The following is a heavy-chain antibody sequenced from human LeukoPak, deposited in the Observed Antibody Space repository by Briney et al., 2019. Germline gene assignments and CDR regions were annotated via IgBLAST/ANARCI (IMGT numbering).Heavy chain of an antibody. CDR3: GRGILRYSSGGYPGY. Sequence: GASLRVSCTASGYTFTGYYMHWVRQAPGQGLEWMSCINPNGGGTNYAQKFQSSVTMTRDTSISTAYMELSRLRSDDTAVYYCGRGILRYSSGGYPGYWGQGTLVTVSS. J-gene: IGHJ4*02. V-gene: IGHV1-2*02. CDR2: INPNGGGT. CDR1: GYTFTGYY. D-gene: IGHD6-19*01.